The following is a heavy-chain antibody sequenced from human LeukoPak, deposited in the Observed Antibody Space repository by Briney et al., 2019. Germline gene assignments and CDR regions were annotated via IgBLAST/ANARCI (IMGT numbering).Heavy chain of an antibody. D-gene: IGHD4-17*01. CDR3: AKDLYMNYGDYGGFDY. V-gene: IGHV3-21*04. J-gene: IGHJ4*02. CDR2: ISSSSSYI. CDR1: GFTFSSYS. Sequence: GGSLRLSCAASGFTFSSYSMNWVRQAPGKGLEWVSSISSSSSYIYYADSVKGRFTISRDNAKNSLYLQMNSLRAEDTALYYCAKDLYMNYGDYGGFDYWGQGTLVTVSS.